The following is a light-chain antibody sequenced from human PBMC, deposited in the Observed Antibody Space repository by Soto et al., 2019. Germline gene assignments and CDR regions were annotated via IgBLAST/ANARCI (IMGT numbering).Light chain of an antibody. CDR1: QEISNH. CDR3: QPYHNYPVT. Sequence: DIQMTQSPSSLSASVGDRVTITCRASQEISNHLAWFHQKPGKPPKSLIYDASILQSGVPSKFSGSGSGTDFTLTISSLQPEDFATYYGQPYHNYPVTVGGGTKVEIK. V-gene: IGKV1-16*02. CDR2: DAS. J-gene: IGKJ4*01.